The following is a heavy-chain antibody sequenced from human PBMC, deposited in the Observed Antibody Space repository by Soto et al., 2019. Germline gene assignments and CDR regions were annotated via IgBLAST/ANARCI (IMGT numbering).Heavy chain of an antibody. V-gene: IGHV4-31*03. CDR2: IYYSGST. Sequence: QVQLQESGPGLVKPSQTLSLTCTVSGGSISSGGYYWSWIRQHPGKGLEWIGYIYYSGSTYYNPSLKSRVTISVDTSKNQFSLKLSAVTAADTAVYYCAREEGGGYDHRWFDPWGQGTLVTVSS. CDR1: GGSISSGGYY. J-gene: IGHJ5*02. D-gene: IGHD5-12*01. CDR3: AREEGGGYDHRWFDP.